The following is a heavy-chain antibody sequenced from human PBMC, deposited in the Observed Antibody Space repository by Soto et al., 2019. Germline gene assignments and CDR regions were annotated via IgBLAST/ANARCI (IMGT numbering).Heavy chain of an antibody. CDR3: ASGSYSAVNYYYYGMDV. CDR1: GGTFSSYA. J-gene: IGHJ6*02. Sequence: SVKVSCKASGGTFSSYAISWVRQAPGQGLEWMGGIIPIFGTANYAQKFQGRVTITADESTSTAYMELSSLRSEDTAVYYCASGSYSAVNYYYYGMDVWGQGTTVTVS. D-gene: IGHD1-26*01. V-gene: IGHV1-69*13. CDR2: IIPIFGTA.